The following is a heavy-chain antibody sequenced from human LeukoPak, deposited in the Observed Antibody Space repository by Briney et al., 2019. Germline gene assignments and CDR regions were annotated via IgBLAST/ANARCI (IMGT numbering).Heavy chain of an antibody. D-gene: IGHD3-22*01. CDR3: ARDVGYYYDSSGYSENHFDY. CDR2: INHSGST. Sequence: SETLSLTCAVYGGSFSGYYWSWIRQPPGKGLEWIGEINHSGSTNYNPSLKSRVTISVDTSKNQFSLKLSSVTAADTAVYYCARDVGYYYDSSGYSENHFDYWGQGTLVTVSS. CDR1: GGSFSGYY. J-gene: IGHJ4*02. V-gene: IGHV4-34*01.